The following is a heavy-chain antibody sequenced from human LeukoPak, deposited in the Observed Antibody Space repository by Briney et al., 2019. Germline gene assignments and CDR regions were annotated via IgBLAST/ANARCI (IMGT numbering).Heavy chain of an antibody. CDR1: GFTFSDYY. CDR2: ISSSGSTI. Sequence: GGSLRLSCAASGFTFSDYYLSWIRQAPGKGLEWVSYISSSGSTIYYADSVKGRFTISRDNAKNSLYLQMNSLRAEDTAVYYCARVQLNYYYMDVWGKGTTVTVSS. V-gene: IGHV3-11*04. CDR3: ARVQLNYYYMDV. J-gene: IGHJ6*03. D-gene: IGHD2-2*01.